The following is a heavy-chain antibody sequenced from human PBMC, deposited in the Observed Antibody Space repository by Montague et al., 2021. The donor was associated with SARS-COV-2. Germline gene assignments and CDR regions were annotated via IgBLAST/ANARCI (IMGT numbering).Heavy chain of an antibody. CDR3: ARGGLYCSGGRCSTFDI. D-gene: IGHD2-15*01. V-gene: IGHV4-59*13. J-gene: IGHJ3*02. Sequence: SETLSLTCSVSGGSISTYYWSWIWQPPGKGLEWIGYVSFSGDTIYNPSLKGRVTISVDTSKHQFSLGLSSVTAADTAVYYCARGGLYCSGGRCSTFDIWGQGTMVIFSS. CDR1: GGSISTYY. CDR2: VSFSGDT.